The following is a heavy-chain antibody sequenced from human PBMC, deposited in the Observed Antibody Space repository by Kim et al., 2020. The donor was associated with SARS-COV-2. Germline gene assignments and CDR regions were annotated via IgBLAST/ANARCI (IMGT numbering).Heavy chain of an antibody. CDR2: IKSNTAGGTT. CDR3: TTADRSILDY. CDR1: GFTFSNGW. D-gene: IGHD2-15*01. Sequence: GGSLRLSCAATGFTFSNGWMSWVRQAPGRGLEWVGRIKSNTAGGTTYFAAPVKGRFTISRDDSKNTLYLLMNSLKTEDTAVYYCTTADRSILDYWGQGTLVTVSS. J-gene: IGHJ4*02. V-gene: IGHV3-15*01.